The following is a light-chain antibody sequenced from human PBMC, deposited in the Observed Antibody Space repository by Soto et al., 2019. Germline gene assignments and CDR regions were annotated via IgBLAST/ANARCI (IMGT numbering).Light chain of an antibody. CDR1: SSNIGSNS. CDR2: NDN. V-gene: IGLV1-44*01. Sequence: QSVLTQPPSASATPRQRVTISCSGGSSNIGSNSVSWYQQVPGTAPKLLIFNDNMRPSGVPDRFSGSKSGPSASLAISGLQSEDEADYHCAAWDDRLNGQVFGTGTKLTVL. CDR3: AAWDDRLNGQV. J-gene: IGLJ1*01.